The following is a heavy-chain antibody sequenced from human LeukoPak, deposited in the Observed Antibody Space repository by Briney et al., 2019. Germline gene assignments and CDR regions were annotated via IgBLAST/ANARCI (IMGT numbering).Heavy chain of an antibody. CDR3: ARGKWLRLYYFDY. CDR1: GGSFSGYY. CDR2: INHSGST. Sequence: SETLSLTCAVYGGSFSGYYWSWIRQPPGKGLEWIGEINHSGSTNYNPSLKSRVTISVDTSKNQFSLKLSSVTAADTAVYYWARGKWLRLYYFDYWGQGTLVTVSS. J-gene: IGHJ4*02. D-gene: IGHD5-12*01. V-gene: IGHV4-34*01.